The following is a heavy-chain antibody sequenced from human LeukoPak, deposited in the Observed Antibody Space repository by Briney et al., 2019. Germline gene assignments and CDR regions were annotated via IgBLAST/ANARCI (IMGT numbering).Heavy chain of an antibody. Sequence: GGSLRLSCAASGFTFDDYAMYWVRQAPGKGLEWVSGISWNSGSIGYADSVKGRFTISRDNAKNSLYLQMNSLRAEDTAFYYCAKEKKNLPGMFDYWGQGTLVTVSS. J-gene: IGHJ4*02. CDR2: ISWNSGSI. D-gene: IGHD3-10*02. CDR3: AKEKKNLPGMFDY. CDR1: GFTFDDYA. V-gene: IGHV3-9*01.